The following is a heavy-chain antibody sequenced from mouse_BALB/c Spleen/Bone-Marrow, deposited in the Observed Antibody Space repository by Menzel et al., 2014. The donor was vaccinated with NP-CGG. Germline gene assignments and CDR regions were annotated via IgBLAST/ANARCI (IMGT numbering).Heavy chain of an antibody. CDR3: ARSLITTVVANYAMDY. J-gene: IGHJ4*01. D-gene: IGHD1-1*01. CDR2: IYPGNVNT. Sequence: LVESGPELVKPGASVRISCKASGYTFTSYYIHWVQQRPGQGLEWIGWIYPGNVNTKYNEKFKGKATLTADKSSSTAYMQLSSLTSEDSAVYFCARSLITTVVANYAMDYWGQGTSVTVSS. CDR1: GYTFTSYY. V-gene: IGHV1S56*01.